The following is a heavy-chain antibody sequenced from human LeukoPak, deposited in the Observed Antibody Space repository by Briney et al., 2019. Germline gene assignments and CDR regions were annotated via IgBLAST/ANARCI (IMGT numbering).Heavy chain of an antibody. V-gene: IGHV1-69*05. CDR1: GGTFSSYA. D-gene: IGHD2-2*01. CDR3: ARVVVVPAARGAEYYYYYYMDV. J-gene: IGHJ6*03. Sequence: SVKVSCKASGGTFSSYAISWVRQAPGQGLEWMGRIIPIFGTANYAQKFQGRVTMTRNTSISTAYMELSSLRSKDTAVYYCARVVVVPAARGAEYYYYYYMDVWGKGTTVTVSS. CDR2: IIPIFGTA.